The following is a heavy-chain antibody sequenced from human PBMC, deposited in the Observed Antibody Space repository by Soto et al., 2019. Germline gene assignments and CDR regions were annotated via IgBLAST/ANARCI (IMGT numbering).Heavy chain of an antibody. CDR1: GFTFSSYG. CDR2: ISYDGSNK. D-gene: IGHD3-9*01. Sequence: GGSLRLSCAASGFTFSSYGMHWVRQAPGKGLEWVAVISYDGSNKYYADSVKGRFTISRDNSKNTLYLQMNSLRAEDTAVYYCAKETYYDILTGYYISLPADYWGQGTLVTVSS. V-gene: IGHV3-30*18. CDR3: AKETYYDILTGYYISLPADY. J-gene: IGHJ4*02.